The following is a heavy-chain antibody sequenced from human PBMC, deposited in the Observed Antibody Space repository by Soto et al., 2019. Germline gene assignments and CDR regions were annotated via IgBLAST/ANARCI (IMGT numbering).Heavy chain of an antibody. V-gene: IGHV4-59*08. CDR1: GGSISSYY. CDR3: ARSVAARPANWFDP. J-gene: IGHJ5*02. D-gene: IGHD6-6*01. Sequence: SETLSLTCTVSGGSISSYYWSWLRQAPGKGLEWIGYIYYSGSTNYNPSLKSRVTISVDTSKNQFSLKLSSVTAADTAVYYCARSVAARPANWFDPWGQGTLVTVSS. CDR2: IYYSGST.